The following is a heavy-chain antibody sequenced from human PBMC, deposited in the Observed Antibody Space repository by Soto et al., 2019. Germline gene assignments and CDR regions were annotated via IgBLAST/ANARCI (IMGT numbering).Heavy chain of an antibody. CDR3: ARHGLGGPDILTGIVYYYYMDV. D-gene: IGHD3-9*01. Sequence: LGESLKISCKGSGYSFTSYWIGWVRQMPGKGLEWMGIIYPGDSDTRYSPSFQGQVTISADKSISTAYLQWSSLKASDTAMYYCARHGLGGPDILTGIVYYYYMDVWGKGTTVTVSS. CDR1: GYSFTSYW. J-gene: IGHJ6*03. CDR2: IYPGDSDT. V-gene: IGHV5-51*01.